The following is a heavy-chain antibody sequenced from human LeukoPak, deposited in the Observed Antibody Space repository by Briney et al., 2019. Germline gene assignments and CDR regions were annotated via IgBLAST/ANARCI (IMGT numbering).Heavy chain of an antibody. Sequence: SEALSLTCTVSGYSITSGYYWGWIRQPPGKGLEWIGSTYHTGSTYYNPSLKSRVTISVDTSKNQFSLNLSSVTAADTAVYYCAKDAWVEQWLAPVDYWGQGTLVTVSS. CDR1: GYSITSGYY. V-gene: IGHV4-38-2*02. CDR2: TYHTGST. J-gene: IGHJ4*02. CDR3: AKDAWVEQWLAPVDY. D-gene: IGHD6-19*01.